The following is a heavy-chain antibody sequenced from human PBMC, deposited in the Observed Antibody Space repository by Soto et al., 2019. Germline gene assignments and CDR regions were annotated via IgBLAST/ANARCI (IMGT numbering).Heavy chain of an antibody. V-gene: IGHV3-74*01. CDR2: VDSAGSGT. Sequence: VPLVESGGGSVQPGGSLRLSCVASGITFSGFWMHWVRQVPGKGLVWVARVDSAGSGTSYADSVKGRFTISRDNAKNTLSLQLDSLRVEDTAVYYCATVFEHWCKGIPVTVSS. J-gene: IGHJ4*02. CDR1: GITFSGFW. CDR3: ATVFEH.